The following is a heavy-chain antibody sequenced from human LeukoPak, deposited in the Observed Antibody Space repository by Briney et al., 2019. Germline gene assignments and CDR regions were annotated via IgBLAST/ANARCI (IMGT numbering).Heavy chain of an antibody. J-gene: IGHJ4*02. CDR1: GFTFSSYG. CDR2: ISGSGGTT. CDR3: AKEGSALWFGELSYYFDF. Sequence: PGGTLRLSCAASGFTFSSYGMSWVRQAPGKGLEWVSAISGSGGTTYYADSVKGRFTISRDNFKNTLYLQMNSLRAEDTAVYYCAKEGSALWFGELSYYFDFWGPGTQVTVSS. D-gene: IGHD3-10*01. V-gene: IGHV3-23*01.